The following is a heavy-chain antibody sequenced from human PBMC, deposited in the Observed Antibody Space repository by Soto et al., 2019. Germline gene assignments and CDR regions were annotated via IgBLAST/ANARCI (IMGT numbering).Heavy chain of an antibody. CDR3: ARLSFNYHFLSGYYTLHQHYGIDV. Sequence: PGESLKIACKGSGYSFTSYWIRWVRQMPGKGREWMGRIDPRDSYTLYSPSLQGHVTISADKSVSTAYLQWSSLKASDTAMYYCARLSFNYHFLSGYYTLHQHYGIDVWGQGTRVTV. J-gene: IGHJ6*02. D-gene: IGHD3-3*01. CDR1: GYSFTSYW. CDR2: IDPRDSYT. V-gene: IGHV5-10-1*01.